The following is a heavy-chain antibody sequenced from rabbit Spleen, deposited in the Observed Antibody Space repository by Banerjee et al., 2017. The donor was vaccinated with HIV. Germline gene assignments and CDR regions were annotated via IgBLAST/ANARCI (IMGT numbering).Heavy chain of an antibody. CDR1: GFDFTSYY. CDR2: IDPVFGSA. J-gene: IGHJ4*01. V-gene: IGHV1S7*01. Sequence: QLVESGGGLVKPEGSLKLSCKASGFDFTSYYMSWVRQAPGKGLEWIGYIDPVFGSAYYASWVNGRFSISRENTQNTVSLQLNSLTAADTATYFCARGGGLWGPGTLVPVS. CDR3: ARGGGL.